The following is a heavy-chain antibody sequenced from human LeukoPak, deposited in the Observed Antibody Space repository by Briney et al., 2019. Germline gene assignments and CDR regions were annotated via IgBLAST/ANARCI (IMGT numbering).Heavy chain of an antibody. CDR3: ARDRRSDYYGSSGQDY. CDR1: GGTFSSYA. V-gene: IGHV1-69*10. D-gene: IGHD3-22*01. Sequence: SVKVSCKASGGTFSSYAISWVRQAPGQGLEWMGGIIPILGIANYAQKFQGRVMITADKSTSTAYMELSSLRSEDTAVYYCARDRRSDYYGSSGQDYWGQGTLVTVSS. CDR2: IIPILGIA. J-gene: IGHJ4*02.